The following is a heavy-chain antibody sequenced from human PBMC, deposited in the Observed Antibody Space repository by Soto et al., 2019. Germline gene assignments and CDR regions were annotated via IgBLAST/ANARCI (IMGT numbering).Heavy chain of an antibody. CDR2: IWHDGNNK. CDR3: AIFLVGASASNYFDV. D-gene: IGHD1-26*01. CDR1: GFTFSNYG. Sequence: GGSLRLSCAASGFTFSNYGMYWVRQAPGKGLEWVAIIWHDGNNKYYADSVRGRFIISRDNSKNRLYLQMNSLRAEDTAVYYCAIFLVGASASNYFDVWRHATPVTVPS. J-gene: IGHJ6*02. V-gene: IGHV3-33*01.